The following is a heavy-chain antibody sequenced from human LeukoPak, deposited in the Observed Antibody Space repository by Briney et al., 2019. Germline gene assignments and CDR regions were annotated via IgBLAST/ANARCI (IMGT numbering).Heavy chain of an antibody. CDR1: GVSISSDY. J-gene: IGHJ4*02. Sequence: SGTLSLTCTVSGVSISSDYWSWIRQSPGKGLEWIGYIYYSVGTYYNPSLKSRVTISIDTSMNQFSLKLSSVTAADTAMYYCARGKRYFDYWGQGTLVTVSS. V-gene: IGHV4-59*01. CDR2: IYYSVGT. CDR3: ARGKRYFDY.